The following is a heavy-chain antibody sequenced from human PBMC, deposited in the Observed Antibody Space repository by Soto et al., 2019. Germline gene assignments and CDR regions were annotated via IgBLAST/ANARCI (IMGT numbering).Heavy chain of an antibody. J-gene: IGHJ5*02. CDR2: IIPIFGTA. CDR1: GGTFSSYA. V-gene: IGHV1-69*06. Sequence: AAVKVSFKASGGTFSSYAISWVRQAPGQGLECIGGIIPIFGTANYAQKFQGRVTITADKSASTAYMELSSLRSEDTAVYYCAGEGSLPHTRITMVRGVSTWGQGTLVTVSS. CDR3: AGEGSLPHTRITMVRGVST. D-gene: IGHD3-10*01.